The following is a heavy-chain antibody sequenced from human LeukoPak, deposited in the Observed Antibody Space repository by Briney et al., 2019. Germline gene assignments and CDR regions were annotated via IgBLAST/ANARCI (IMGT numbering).Heavy chain of an antibody. D-gene: IGHD4-17*01. V-gene: IGHV1-2*02. Sequence: ASVKVSCKASRYIFKNYYIHWVRQAPGEGLEWMGWINPNSGGTNYAQKFQGRVTMTRDTSISTAYMELSRLNSDDTAVYYCAKNMGYGDYWYFDLWGRGTLVTVSS. CDR1: RYIFKNYY. J-gene: IGHJ2*01. CDR2: INPNSGGT. CDR3: AKNMGYGDYWYFDL.